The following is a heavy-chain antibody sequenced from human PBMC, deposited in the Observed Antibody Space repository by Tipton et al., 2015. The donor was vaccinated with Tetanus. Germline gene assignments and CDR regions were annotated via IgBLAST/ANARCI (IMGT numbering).Heavy chain of an antibody. J-gene: IGHJ5*02. CDR1: GGSVNSDGYC. D-gene: IGHD3-16*01. CDR2: IFHTGGA. CDR3: ARVDDSVWGSPFDP. Sequence: LTCTVSGGSVNSDGYCWTWIRQHPGKGLDWIGYIFHTGGADHNPSLKSRATISIDTSKNQFSLKLSSVTAADTAVYYCARVDDSVWGSPFDPWGQGVLVTVSS. V-gene: IGHV4-31*03.